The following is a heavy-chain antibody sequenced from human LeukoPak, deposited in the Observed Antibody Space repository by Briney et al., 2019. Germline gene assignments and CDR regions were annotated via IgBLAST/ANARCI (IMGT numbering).Heavy chain of an antibody. Sequence: PSETLSLTCAVYGGSFSGYYWSWIRQPPGKGLEWIGEINHSGSTNYNPSLKSRVTISVDTSKSQFSLKLSSVTAADTAVYYCARPLSSGWRFDYWGQGTLVTVSS. V-gene: IGHV4-34*01. J-gene: IGHJ4*02. CDR2: INHSGST. CDR1: GGSFSGYY. D-gene: IGHD6-19*01. CDR3: ARPLSSGWRFDY.